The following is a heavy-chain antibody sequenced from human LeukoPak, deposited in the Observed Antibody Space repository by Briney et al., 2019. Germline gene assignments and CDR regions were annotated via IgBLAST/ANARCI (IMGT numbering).Heavy chain of an antibody. CDR3: ARDSGSYHIVDYMDV. CDR2: FYHSAST. J-gene: IGHJ6*03. CDR1: GGFNTHYY. D-gene: IGHD1-26*01. V-gene: IGHV4-59*01. Sequence: SETLSLTCSVSGGFNTHYYWTWIRQPPGKGLEWIGYFYHSASTNYNPSLKSRVTISVDTSKNHFSLKLSSVTAADTAVYYCARDSGSYHIVDYMDVWGKGTTVTVSS.